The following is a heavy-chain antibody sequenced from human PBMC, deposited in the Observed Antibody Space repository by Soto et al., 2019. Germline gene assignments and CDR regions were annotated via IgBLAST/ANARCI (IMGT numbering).Heavy chain of an antibody. CDR3: ARGEQYSGRIFDY. Sequence: PLDTTSLLCSIPVDSVSSNSAGWSWVCQSPSRGLEWLGRTYYRSKWYYEYAVSVRGRITINPDTSKNQYSLQLNSVTPEDTAVYFCARGEQYSGRIFDYWGQATLVTVSS. V-gene: IGHV6-1*01. CDR1: VDSVSSNSAG. CDR2: TYYRSKWYY. D-gene: IGHD1-26*01. J-gene: IGHJ4*01.